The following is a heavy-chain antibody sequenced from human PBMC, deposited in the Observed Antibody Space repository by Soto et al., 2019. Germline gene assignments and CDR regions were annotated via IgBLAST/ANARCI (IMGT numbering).Heavy chain of an antibody. CDR1: GYTFTSYG. D-gene: IGHD3-16*01. J-gene: IGHJ4*02. V-gene: IGHV1-18*01. Sequence: QVQLVQSGAEVKKPGASVKVSCKASGYTFTSYGISWVRQAPGQGLEWMGWISAYNGNTNYAQKLEGRLAISPGTLASTAYMERRSLRSDDTAVYYCARGGDGDYWGQGTLVIVSS. CDR3: ARGGDGDY. CDR2: ISAYNGNT.